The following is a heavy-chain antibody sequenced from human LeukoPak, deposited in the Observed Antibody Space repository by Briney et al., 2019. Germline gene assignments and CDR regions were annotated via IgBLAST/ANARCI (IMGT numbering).Heavy chain of an antibody. CDR3: ARGYGGIAVAGPHY. CDR1: GYTFTSYG. Sequence: ASVKVSCKASGYTFTSYGISWVRQAPGQGLEWMGWISAYNGNTNYAQKFQGRVTMTRDTSTSTVYMELSSLRSEDTAVYYCARGYGGIAVAGPHYWGQGTLVTVSS. CDR2: ISAYNGNT. J-gene: IGHJ4*02. V-gene: IGHV1-18*01. D-gene: IGHD6-19*01.